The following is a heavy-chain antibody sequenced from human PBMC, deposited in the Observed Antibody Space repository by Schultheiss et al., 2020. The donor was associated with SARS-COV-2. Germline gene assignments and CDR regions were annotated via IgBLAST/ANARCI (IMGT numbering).Heavy chain of an antibody. Sequence: KVSCKGSGFTFNNYWIGWVRQMPGKGLEWMGIIYPGDSDTRYSPSFQGQVTISADKSISTAYLQWSSLKASDTAMYYCARHGGYSGSYLALDYWGQGTLVTVSS. J-gene: IGHJ4*02. V-gene: IGHV5-51*01. CDR1: GFTFNNYW. CDR3: ARHGGYSGSYLALDY. D-gene: IGHD1-26*01. CDR2: IYPGDSDT.